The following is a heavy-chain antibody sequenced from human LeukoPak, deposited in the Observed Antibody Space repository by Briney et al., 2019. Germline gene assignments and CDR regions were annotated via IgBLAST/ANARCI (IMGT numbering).Heavy chain of an antibody. CDR3: ARGFRAFDF. J-gene: IGHJ3*01. V-gene: IGHV3-21*01. CDR1: GFTFSSHT. Sequence: GGSLRLSCAASGFTFSSHTMNWVRQAPGQGLEWVSSISSTSTSIYHADSVKGRFTISRDNTKNSLYLQMNSLRAEDTAVYYCARGFRAFDFWAQGTVVTVSS. CDR2: ISSTSTSI.